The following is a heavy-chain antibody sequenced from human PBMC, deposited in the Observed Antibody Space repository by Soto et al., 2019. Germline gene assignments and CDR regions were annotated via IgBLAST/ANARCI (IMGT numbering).Heavy chain of an antibody. J-gene: IGHJ6*03. Sequence: GGSLRLSCAASGFTFSGSAMHWVRQASGKGLEWVGRIRSKANSYATAYAASVKGRFTISRDDSKNTAYLQMNSLKTEDTAVYYCTRGGPYSNYDYYYYMDVWGKGTTVTVSS. CDR1: GFTFSGSA. CDR3: TRGGPYSNYDYYYYMDV. CDR2: IRSKANSYAT. D-gene: IGHD4-4*01. V-gene: IGHV3-73*01.